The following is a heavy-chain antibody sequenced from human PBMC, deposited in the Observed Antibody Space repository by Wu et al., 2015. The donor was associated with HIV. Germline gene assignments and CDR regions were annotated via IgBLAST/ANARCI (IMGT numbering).Heavy chain of an antibody. Sequence: QVQLVQSGAEVKKPGASMKVSCKASGYTFNDYYIQWVRQAPGQGLEWMGWINPNSGGTNYAQNFEDRVTMTRDTPITTVYMELSSLRSDDTAVYYCARDKRGYDVLTGYYIYFDNWGQGTLVTVSA. D-gene: IGHD3-9*01. CDR1: GYTFNDYY. V-gene: IGHV1-2*02. J-gene: IGHJ4*02. CDR2: INPNSGGT. CDR3: ARDKRGYDVLTGYYIYFDN.